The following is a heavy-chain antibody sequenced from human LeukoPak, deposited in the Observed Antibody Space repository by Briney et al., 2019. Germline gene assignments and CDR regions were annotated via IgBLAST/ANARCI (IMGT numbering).Heavy chain of an antibody. Sequence: SETLSLTCTVSGYSISSGYYWGWIRQPPGKGLEWIGSIYHSGSTYYNPSLKSRVTISVDTSKNQFSLKLSSVTAADTAVYYCARAVATIARWVYYFDYWGQGTLVTVSS. D-gene: IGHD5-24*01. CDR3: ARAVATIARWVYYFDY. J-gene: IGHJ4*02. V-gene: IGHV4-38-2*02. CDR1: GYSISSGYY. CDR2: IYHSGST.